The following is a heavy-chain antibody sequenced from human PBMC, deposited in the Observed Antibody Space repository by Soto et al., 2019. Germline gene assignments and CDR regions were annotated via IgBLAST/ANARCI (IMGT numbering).Heavy chain of an antibody. CDR1: GFTFSSYS. CDR2: ISSSSRYI. J-gene: IGHJ5*02. Sequence: PGGSLILCCAASGFTFSSYSMNWVRQAPGKGLERVSSISSSSRYIYYADSVKGRFTISRDNAKNSLYLQMNSLRAEDKAVYYCARDPRLRSWFDPWGQGTLVTVSS. CDR3: ARDPRLRSWFDP. V-gene: IGHV3-21*01. D-gene: IGHD3-3*01.